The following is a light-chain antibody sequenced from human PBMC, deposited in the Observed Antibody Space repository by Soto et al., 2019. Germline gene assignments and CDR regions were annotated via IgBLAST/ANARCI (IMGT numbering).Light chain of an antibody. J-gene: IGLJ3*02. Sequence: QSVLTQPASVSVSPGQSITISCTGTSSDVGSYNLVSWYRHHPGKAPKLMIYEDIKRPSGVSNRFSGSKSGNTASLTISGLQAEDEADYYCCSYAGSTTWVFGGGTKVTV. CDR1: SSDVGSYNL. V-gene: IGLV2-23*01. CDR2: EDI. CDR3: CSYAGSTTWV.